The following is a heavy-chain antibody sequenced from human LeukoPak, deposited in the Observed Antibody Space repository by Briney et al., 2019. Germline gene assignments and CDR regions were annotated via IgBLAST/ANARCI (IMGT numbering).Heavy chain of an antibody. D-gene: IGHD3-22*01. CDR2: ISASSSFT. CDR1: GFRFSDYS. CDR3: ARVPPTSGFGLYLDN. J-gene: IGHJ4*02. V-gene: IGHV3-21*06. Sequence: GGSLRLSCATSGFRFSDYSMNWVRQAPGKGLQWVSSISASSSFTDYADSAKGRFTISRDNGQNSVFLQMNSLTAEDTAVYYCARVPPTSGFGLYLDNWSQGTLVTVSS.